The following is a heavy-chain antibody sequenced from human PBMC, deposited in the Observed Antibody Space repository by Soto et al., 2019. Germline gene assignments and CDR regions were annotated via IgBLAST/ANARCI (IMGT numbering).Heavy chain of an antibody. CDR3: ARTRSAGSDFRYGTLDV. D-gene: IGHD4-17*01. V-gene: IGHV3-30*03. CDR1: GFTFNSYG. CDR2: ISYASTKT. Sequence: QVQLVESGGGGVQPGRSLRLSCAASGFTFNSYGMHWVRQGPGNGLEWVAFISYASTKTYYADSVKGRFTISRDNSNSGLYVQMNSLTGDDTSVYYCARTRSAGSDFRYGTLDVWGQGTTVTVSS. J-gene: IGHJ6*02.